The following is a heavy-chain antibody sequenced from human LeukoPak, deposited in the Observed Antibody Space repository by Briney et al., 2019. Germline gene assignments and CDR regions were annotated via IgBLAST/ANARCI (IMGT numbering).Heavy chain of an antibody. CDR2: ISSSSSYT. Sequence: GGSLRLSCAASGFTFSDYYMSWIRRAPGKGLEWVSYISSSSSYTNYADSVKGRFTISRDNAKNSLYLQMNSLRAEDTAVYYCARPGSGSYSNYWGQGTLVTVSS. CDR1: GFTFSDYY. J-gene: IGHJ4*02. CDR3: ARPGSGSYSNY. V-gene: IGHV3-11*06. D-gene: IGHD3-10*01.